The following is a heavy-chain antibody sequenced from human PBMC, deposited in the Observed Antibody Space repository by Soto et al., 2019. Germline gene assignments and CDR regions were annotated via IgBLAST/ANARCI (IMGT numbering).Heavy chain of an antibody. CDR2: INDSGNI. CDR3: ARGLLVWFGESSRGGDQCCYRDV. J-gene: IGHJ6*04. CDR1: GASFSGYQ. Sequence: QVQLQQWGPGLLKPSETLSLTCAVYGASFSGYQCTWIRQPPRKGLELIGEINDSGNINYNTSLKSRVTISLDTPKKQISLKLSSVTAADSAVYYCARGLLVWFGESSRGGDQCCYRDVWGKGTTVTVPS. V-gene: IGHV4-34*01. D-gene: IGHD3-10*01.